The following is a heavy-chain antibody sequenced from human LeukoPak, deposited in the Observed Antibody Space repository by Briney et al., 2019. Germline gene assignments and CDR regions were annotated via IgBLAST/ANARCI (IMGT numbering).Heavy chain of an antibody. CDR2: ISYDGSNK. CDR1: GFTFSSYD. CDR3: ASGYSSGWYYFDY. V-gene: IGHV3-30*04. D-gene: IGHD6-19*01. Sequence: GGSLGLSCAASGFTFSSYDMHWVRQAPGKGLEWVAVISYDGSNKYYADSVRGRFTISRDNSKNTLYLQMNSLRAEDTAVYYCASGYSSGWYYFDYWGQGTLVTVSS. J-gene: IGHJ4*02.